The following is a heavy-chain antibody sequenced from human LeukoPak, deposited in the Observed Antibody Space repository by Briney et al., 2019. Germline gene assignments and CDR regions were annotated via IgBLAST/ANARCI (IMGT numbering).Heavy chain of an antibody. CDR2: IKQDGTEK. D-gene: IGHD1-14*01. J-gene: IGHJ4*02. V-gene: IGHV3-7*01. CDR1: TFAFSSYW. Sequence: GGSLRLSCAASTFAFSSYWMSWVRQAPGKGLEWVANIKQDGTEKYYVDSVKGRFTISRDNAKNSLYLQMSSLRAEDTAVYYCARGSGKPFDYWGQGTLVTVSS. CDR3: ARGSGKPFDY.